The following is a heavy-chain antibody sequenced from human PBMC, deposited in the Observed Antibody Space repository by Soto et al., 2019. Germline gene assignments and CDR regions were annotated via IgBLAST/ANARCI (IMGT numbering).Heavy chain of an antibody. CDR2: FDPEDGET. V-gene: IGHV1-24*01. CDR3: ATRGGYCSGASCYPLSPAEYFQH. Sequence: ASVKVSCKVSGYTLTELSMHWVRQAPGRGLEWMGGFDPEDGETIYAQKFQGRVTMTEDTSTDTAYMELSSLRSEDTAVYYCATRGGYCSGASCYPLSPAEYFQHWGQGTLVTVSS. D-gene: IGHD2-15*01. CDR1: GYTLTELS. J-gene: IGHJ1*01.